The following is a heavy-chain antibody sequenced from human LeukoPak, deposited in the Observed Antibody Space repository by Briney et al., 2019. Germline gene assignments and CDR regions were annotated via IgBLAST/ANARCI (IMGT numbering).Heavy chain of an antibody. V-gene: IGHV4-59*08. J-gene: IGHJ4*02. CDR1: GGSISSYY. Sequence: SETLSLTCTVSGGSISSYYWSWMRQPPGKGLEWIGYIHYSENTNYNPSLKSRVTISLGTSRTQFSLKLTSVTAADTAVYYCASSEWNYARWGQGILVTVSS. CDR2: IHYSENT. D-gene: IGHD1-7*01. CDR3: ASSEWNYAR.